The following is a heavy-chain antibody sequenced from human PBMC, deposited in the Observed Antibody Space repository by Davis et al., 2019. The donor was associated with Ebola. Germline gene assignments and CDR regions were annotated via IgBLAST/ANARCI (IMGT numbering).Heavy chain of an antibody. J-gene: IGHJ5*02. CDR1: GFTFSSYG. D-gene: IGHD3-16*01. CDR3: ARDQRFAGGWFDP. V-gene: IGHV3-33*01. Sequence: GGSLRLSCAASGFTFSSYGMHWVRQAPGKGLEWVAVIWYDGSNKYYADSEKGRFTISRDNSKNTLYLQMNSLRAEDTAVYYCARDQRFAGGWFDPWGQGTLVTVSS. CDR2: IWYDGSNK.